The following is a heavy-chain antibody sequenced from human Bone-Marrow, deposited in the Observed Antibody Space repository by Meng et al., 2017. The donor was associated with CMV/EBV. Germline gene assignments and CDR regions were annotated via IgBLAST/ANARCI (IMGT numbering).Heavy chain of an antibody. D-gene: IGHD3-3*01. CDR2: IYYSGST. CDR3: ARDGLTIFGVVTSYYYYYGMDV. V-gene: IGHV4-61*01. Sequence: SETLSLTCTVSGGSVSSGSYYWSWIRQPPGKGLEWIGYIYYSGSTYYNPSLKSRVTISVDTSKNQFSLKLSSVTAADTAVYYCARDGLTIFGVVTSYYYYYGMDVWGQGTTVTVSS. J-gene: IGHJ6*02. CDR1: GGSVSSGSYY.